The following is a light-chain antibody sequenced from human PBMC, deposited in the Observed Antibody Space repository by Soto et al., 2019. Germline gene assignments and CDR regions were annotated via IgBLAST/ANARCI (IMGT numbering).Light chain of an antibody. CDR3: QHYGGSPLYS. V-gene: IGKV3-20*01. CDR1: QTVSSYF. CDR2: GTS. J-gene: IGKJ2*01. Sequence: VLTQSPGTLSLSPGERATLSCRASQTVSSYFLAWYQQKPGQAPRLLIYGTSNRATGIPDRFSGSGSGTDFTLTISRLQPEDFAVYYCQHYGGSPLYSFGQGTKLEI.